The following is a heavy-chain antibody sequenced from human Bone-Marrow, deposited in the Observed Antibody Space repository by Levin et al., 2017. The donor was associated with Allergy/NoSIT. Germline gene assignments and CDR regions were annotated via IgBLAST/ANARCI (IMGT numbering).Heavy chain of an antibody. CDR3: ATDRAYCSNTTCYLPDAFDI. D-gene: IGHD2-2*01. J-gene: IGHJ3*02. V-gene: IGHV3-66*01. CDR1: GFTVSSNY. Sequence: GESLKISCVASGFTVSSNYMNWVRKAPGKGLEWVSVIYSGGSTYYADSVKGRFTISRDNSKNTLYLQMSSLRAEDTAVYYCATDRAYCSNTTCYLPDAFDIWGQGTMVTVSS. CDR2: IYSGGST.